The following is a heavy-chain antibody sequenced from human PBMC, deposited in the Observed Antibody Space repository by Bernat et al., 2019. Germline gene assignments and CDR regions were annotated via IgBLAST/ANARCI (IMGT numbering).Heavy chain of an antibody. Sequence: EVQLVESGGGLVQPGGSLRLSCAASGFTVSSNYMSWVRQAPGKGLEWVSVIYSGGSTYYADSVKGRFTISRDNSKNPLYLQMNSLRAEDTAVYYCARDYGDYEYYYYYGMDVWGQGTTVTVSS. J-gene: IGHJ6*02. D-gene: IGHD4-17*01. V-gene: IGHV3-66*01. CDR1: GFTVSSNY. CDR3: ARDYGDYEYYYYYGMDV. CDR2: IYSGGST.